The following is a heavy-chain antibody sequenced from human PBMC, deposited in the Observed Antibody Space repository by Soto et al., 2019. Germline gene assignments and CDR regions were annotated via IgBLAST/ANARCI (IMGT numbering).Heavy chain of an antibody. CDR3: ARAEALDI. CDR1: GFTVSSNY. V-gene: IGHV3-53*01. CDR2: IYSGGNT. J-gene: IGHJ3*02. Sequence: PGGSLRLSCAASGFTVSSNYMSWVRQAPGKGLEWVSVIYSGGNTYYADSVKGRFTISRDNSKNTLYLQMSSLRGEDTAVYYCARAEALDIWGQGTMVTVSS.